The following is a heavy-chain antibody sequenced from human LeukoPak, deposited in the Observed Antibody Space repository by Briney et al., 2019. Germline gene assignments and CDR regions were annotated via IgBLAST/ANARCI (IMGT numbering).Heavy chain of an antibody. V-gene: IGHV4-59*08. D-gene: IGHD3-9*01. CDR3: ARSRYFDWLLFPNWFDP. CDR2: IYHTGTT. J-gene: IGHJ5*02. Sequence: PSETLSLTCTVSGGSISSYYWSWIRQPPGKGLDWIGYIYHTGTTNYNPSLKSRVTMSVDTSKNQFSLKLSSVTAADTAVYYCARSRYFDWLLFPNWFDPWGQGTLVTVSS. CDR1: GGSISSYY.